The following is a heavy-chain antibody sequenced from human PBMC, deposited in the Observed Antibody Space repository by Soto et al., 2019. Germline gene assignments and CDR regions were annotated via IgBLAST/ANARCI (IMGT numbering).Heavy chain of an antibody. CDR3: ARDLGGDNDY. D-gene: IGHD2-21*02. V-gene: IGHV4-31*03. J-gene: IGHJ4*02. CDR2: IYYSGST. CDR1: GVSISSGGYY. Sequence: SETLSLTCTVSGVSISSGGYYWSWIRQHPGKGLEWIGYIYYSGSTYYNPSLKSRVTISVDTSKNQFSLKLSSVTAADTAVYYCARDLGGDNDYWGQGTLVTVSS.